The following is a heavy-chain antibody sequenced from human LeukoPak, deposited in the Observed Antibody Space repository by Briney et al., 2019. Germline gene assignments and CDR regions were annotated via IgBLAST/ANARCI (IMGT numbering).Heavy chain of an antibody. CDR1: GGSISSSSYY. Sequence: PSETLSLTCTVSGGSISSSSYYWGWIRQPAGKGLEWIGRIYTSGSTNYNPSLKSRVTMSVDTSKNQFSLKLSSVTAADTAVYYCARVGAVAGVVYWGQGTLVTVSS. V-gene: IGHV4-61*02. J-gene: IGHJ4*02. CDR2: IYTSGST. D-gene: IGHD6-19*01. CDR3: ARVGAVAGVVY.